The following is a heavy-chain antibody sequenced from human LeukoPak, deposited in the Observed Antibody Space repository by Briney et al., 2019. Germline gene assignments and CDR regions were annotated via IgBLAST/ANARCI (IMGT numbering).Heavy chain of an antibody. Sequence: PGGSLRLSCAASGFTVSSNYMSWVRQAPGKGLEWVSVIYSGGSTYYADSVKGRFTISRDNSKNTLYLQMNSLRAEDTAVYYCARDRQYYGSGSYTSPLGYWGQGTLVTVSS. CDR3: ARDRQYYGSGSYTSPLGY. V-gene: IGHV3-66*02. CDR2: IYSGGST. D-gene: IGHD3-10*01. CDR1: GFTVSSNY. J-gene: IGHJ4*02.